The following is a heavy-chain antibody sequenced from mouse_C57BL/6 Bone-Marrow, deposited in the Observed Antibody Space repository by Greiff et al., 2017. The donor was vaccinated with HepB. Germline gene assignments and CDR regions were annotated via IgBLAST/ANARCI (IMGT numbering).Heavy chain of an antibody. J-gene: IGHJ1*03. V-gene: IGHV1-22*01. CDR1: GYTFTDYN. Sequence: VQLKESGPELVKPGASVKMSCKASGYTFTDYNMHWVKQSHGKSLEWIGYINPNNGGTSYNQKFKGKATLTVNKSSSTAYMELRSLTSEDSAVYYCARLDYGSSLLWYFDVWGTGTTVTVSS. CDR2: INPNNGGT. CDR3: ARLDYGSSLLWYFDV. D-gene: IGHD1-1*01.